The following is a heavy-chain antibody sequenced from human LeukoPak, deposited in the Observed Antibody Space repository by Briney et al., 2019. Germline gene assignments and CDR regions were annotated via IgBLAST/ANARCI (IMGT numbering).Heavy chain of an antibody. CDR2: ISDYNGNT. D-gene: IGHD2/OR15-2a*01. V-gene: IGHV1-18*01. CDR3: ARDMTPYRALSTANDY. Sequence: GASVKVSCKASGYTFTSYGISWVRQAPGQGLEWMGWISDYNGNTNYAQNLQGRVTMTTDTSTSTAYMELRSLRSDDTAVYYCARDMTPYRALSTANDYWGQGTLVTVSS. J-gene: IGHJ4*02. CDR1: GYTFTSYG.